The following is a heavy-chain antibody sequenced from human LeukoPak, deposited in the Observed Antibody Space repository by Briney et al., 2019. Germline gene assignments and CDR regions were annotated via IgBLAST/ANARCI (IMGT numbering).Heavy chain of an antibody. D-gene: IGHD6-13*01. Sequence: GASVKVSCKASGYTFTSYGISWVRQAPRQGLEWMGWISAYNGNTNYAQKLQGRVTMTTDTSTSTAYMELRSLRSDDTAVYYCARVIWYSSSWYGDYWGQGTLVTVSS. CDR2: ISAYNGNT. J-gene: IGHJ4*02. V-gene: IGHV1-18*04. CDR1: GYTFTSYG. CDR3: ARVIWYSSSWYGDY.